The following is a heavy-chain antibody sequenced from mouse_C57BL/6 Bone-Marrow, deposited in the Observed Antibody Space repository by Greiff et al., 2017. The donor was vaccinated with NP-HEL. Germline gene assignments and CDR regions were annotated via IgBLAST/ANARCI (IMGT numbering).Heavy chain of an antibody. CDR3: ARGRTDGNHGYFDV. Sequence: VKLMESGAELVKPGASVKMSCKASGYTFTTYPIEWMKQNHGKSLEWIGNFHPYNDDTKYNEKFKGKATLTVEKSSSTVYLELSRLTSDDSAVYYCARGRTDGNHGYFDVWGTGTTVTVSS. V-gene: IGHV1-47*01. D-gene: IGHD2-1*01. J-gene: IGHJ1*03. CDR1: GYTFTTYP. CDR2: FHPYNDDT.